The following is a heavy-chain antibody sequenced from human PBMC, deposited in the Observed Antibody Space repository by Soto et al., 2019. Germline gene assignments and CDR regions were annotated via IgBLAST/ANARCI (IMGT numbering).Heavy chain of an antibody. V-gene: IGHV3-23*01. CDR2: ISGSCGST. CDR1: GFTFSSYA. D-gene: IGHD6-13*01. Sequence: GGSLRLSCAASGFTFSSYAMSCARQAPGKGLEWVSAISGSCGSTYYADSVKGRFTISRDNSRNTLYLQMNRLRAEDTAVYSCAKAFRHPAVPLYWGQGTLVTVSS. CDR3: AKAFRHPAVPLY. J-gene: IGHJ4*02.